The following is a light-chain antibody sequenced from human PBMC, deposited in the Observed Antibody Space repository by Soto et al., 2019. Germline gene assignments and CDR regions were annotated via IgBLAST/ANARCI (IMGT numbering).Light chain of an antibody. CDR2: GAS. CDR1: QSVSSSY. Sequence: EIVLTQSPGTLSLSPGERATLSCRASQSVSSSYLVWYQQKPGQAPRLLIYGASSRATGIPDRFSGSGSGTDLTLTISRLEPEDFAVYFCQQYGTSPYTFGQGTKLEIK. J-gene: IGKJ2*01. V-gene: IGKV3-20*01. CDR3: QQYGTSPYT.